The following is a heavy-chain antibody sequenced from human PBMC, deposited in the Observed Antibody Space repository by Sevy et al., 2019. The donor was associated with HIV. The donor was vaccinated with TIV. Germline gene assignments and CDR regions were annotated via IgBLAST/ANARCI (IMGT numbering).Heavy chain of an antibody. Sequence: ASVKVSCKASGYSFSDGGYYVHWVRQAPGQGLEWMGWINPKSGATKDAQKFQGRVTMTRDTSVSTANMELTRLTSDDTAVYYCARESYDFWTGPVDYDYGMDVWGQGTTVTVSS. V-gene: IGHV1-2*02. CDR2: INPKSGAT. CDR3: ARESYDFWTGPVDYDYGMDV. J-gene: IGHJ6*02. D-gene: IGHD3-3*01. CDR1: GYSFSDGGYY.